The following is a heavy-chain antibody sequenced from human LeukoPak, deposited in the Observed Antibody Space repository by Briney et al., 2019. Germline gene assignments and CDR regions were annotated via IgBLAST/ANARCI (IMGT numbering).Heavy chain of an antibody. CDR3: ARRGDSSGFDY. CDR2: IYYSGST. D-gene: IGHD3-22*01. V-gene: IGHV4-31*03. CDR1: GGSISSGGYY. J-gene: IGHJ4*02. Sequence: SQTLSLTCTVSGGSISSGGYYWSWIRQHPGKGLEWIGYIYYSGSTNYNPSLKSRVTISVDTSKNQFSLKLSSVTAADTAVYYCARRGDSSGFDYWGQGTLVTVSS.